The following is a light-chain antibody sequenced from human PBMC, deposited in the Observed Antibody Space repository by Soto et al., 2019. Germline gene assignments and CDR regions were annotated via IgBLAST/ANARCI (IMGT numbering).Light chain of an antibody. V-gene: IGLV1-51*01. J-gene: IGLJ2*01. CDR1: SSNIGNNY. CDR2: DND. Sequence: QSVLTQPPSVSAAPGQKVTISCSGSSSNIGNNYVFCYQQLPGTAPKLLIYDNDKRPSGIPDRFSGSKSGTSATLGITGLQTGAEADYYCATWDRSLSVAVFGGGTKLTVL. CDR3: ATWDRSLSVAV.